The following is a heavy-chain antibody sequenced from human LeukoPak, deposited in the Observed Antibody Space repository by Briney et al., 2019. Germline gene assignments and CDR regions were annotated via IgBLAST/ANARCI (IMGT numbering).Heavy chain of an antibody. CDR3: ARDRGFEYYFDY. J-gene: IGHJ4*02. Sequence: GASVKVSCXASGYTFTSSYMHWVRQAPGQGLEWMGIINPSGGSTSYAQKFQGRVTMTRDTSTSTVYMELSSLRSEDTAVYYCARDRGFEYYFDYWGQGTLVTVSS. D-gene: IGHD3-10*01. CDR2: INPSGGST. V-gene: IGHV1-46*01. CDR1: GYTFTSSY.